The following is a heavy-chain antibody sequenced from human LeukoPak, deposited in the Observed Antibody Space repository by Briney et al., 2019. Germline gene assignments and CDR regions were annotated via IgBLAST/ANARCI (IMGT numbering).Heavy chain of an antibody. CDR2: IIPIFGTA. Sequence: GSSVKVSCKASGGTFSSYAISWVRQAPGQGLEWMGGIIPIFGTANYAQKFQGRVTITADESTSTAYMELSSLRSEDTAVYYCAQSPPSGGYHYYYGMDVWGQGTTVTVSS. CDR1: GGTFSSYA. J-gene: IGHJ6*02. D-gene: IGHD6-25*01. CDR3: AQSPPSGGYHYYYGMDV. V-gene: IGHV1-69*01.